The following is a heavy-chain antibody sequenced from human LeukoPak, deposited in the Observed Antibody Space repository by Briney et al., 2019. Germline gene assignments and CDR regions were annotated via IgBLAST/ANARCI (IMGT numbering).Heavy chain of an antibody. J-gene: IGHJ5*02. CDR2: MNPNSGNT. CDR1: GYTFTTYD. CDR3: ARGPNKSDGGNSGSAWFDP. D-gene: IGHD4-23*01. V-gene: IGHV1-8*01. Sequence: ASVKVSCKASGYTFTTYDINWVRQATGQGLEWMGWMNPNSGNTGYAQKFQGRVTMTRNTSISTAYMELRGLRYEDTAVYYCARGPNKSDGGNSGSAWFDPWGQGTLVTVSS.